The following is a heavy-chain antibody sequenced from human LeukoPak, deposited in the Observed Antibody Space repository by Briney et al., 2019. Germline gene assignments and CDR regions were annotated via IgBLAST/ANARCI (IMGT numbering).Heavy chain of an antibody. CDR1: GGSITSLY. V-gene: IGHV4-59*11. CDR2: VHHTGVT. D-gene: IGHD5-24*01. CDR3: VRSATIAVFRYGMDV. J-gene: IGHJ6*02. Sequence: SETLSLTCSVSGGSITSLYWSWVRQPPGKGLEYVGYVHHTGVTDYNPSLRGRVTVSMDASKNQFYLKLNSVTAADTAIYYCVRSATIAVFRYGMDVWGQGTTVTVSS.